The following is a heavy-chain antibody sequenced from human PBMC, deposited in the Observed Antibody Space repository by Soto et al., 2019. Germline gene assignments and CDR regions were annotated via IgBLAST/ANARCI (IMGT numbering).Heavy chain of an antibody. CDR1: GGSISSGDYY. CDR3: ANLGMSPTVADY. D-gene: IGHD4-17*01. V-gene: IGHV4-30-4*01. J-gene: IGHJ4*02. CDR2: IYYSGST. Sequence: SETLSLTCTVSGGSISSGDYYWSWIRQPPGKGLEWIGYIYYSGSTYYNPSLKSRVTISVDKSKNQFSLKLNSVTAADTAVYYCANLGMSPTVADYWGQGTLVTVSS.